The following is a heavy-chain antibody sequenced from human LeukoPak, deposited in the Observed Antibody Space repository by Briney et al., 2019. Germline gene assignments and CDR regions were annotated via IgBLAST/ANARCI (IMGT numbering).Heavy chain of an antibody. CDR2: IYPGDSNT. Sequence: GESLKISCKGSGNGFTNYWIAWVRQMPGKGLEWMGTIYPGDSNTIYSPSFQGQVTISADKSISTAYMQWSSRKAADTAMDYCAREDCSGGSCTKFDQWGQGTLVTVSS. J-gene: IGHJ4*02. CDR3: AREDCSGGSCTKFDQ. V-gene: IGHV5-51*01. D-gene: IGHD2-15*01. CDR1: GNGFTNYW.